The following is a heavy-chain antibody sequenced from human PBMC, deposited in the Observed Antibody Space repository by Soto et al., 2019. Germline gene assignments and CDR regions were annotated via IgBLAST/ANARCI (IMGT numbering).Heavy chain of an antibody. V-gene: IGHV4-4*02. D-gene: IGHD2-15*01. Sequence: SETLSLTCTVSGDSISSPRWWRWVRQSPGKGLEWIGNIYHGGSTNYNPSLKSRVTISIDKSKNQFSLKLKSVTAADTAVYFCAREEGYCGGGYCFRSALDLWGQGTVVTVSS. CDR3: AREEGYCGGGYCFRSALDL. CDR2: IYHGGST. CDR1: GDSISSPRW. J-gene: IGHJ3*01.